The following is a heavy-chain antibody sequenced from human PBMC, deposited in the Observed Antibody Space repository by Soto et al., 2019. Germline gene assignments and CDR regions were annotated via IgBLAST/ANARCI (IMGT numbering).Heavy chain of an antibody. CDR1: GYTLNTYY. J-gene: IGHJ4*02. V-gene: IGHV1-46*02. CDR3: ARGGHIAVVTASFDY. D-gene: IGHD2-21*02. CDR2: IHPSGGGS. Sequence: SVKVSCKPSGYTLNTYYLHWVRQAPGQGLEWMGIIHPSGGGSTYAQKFLGRVTMTRDTSTSTVFMELSSLRSADTAVYYCARGGHIAVVTASFDYWGQGTLVTVSS.